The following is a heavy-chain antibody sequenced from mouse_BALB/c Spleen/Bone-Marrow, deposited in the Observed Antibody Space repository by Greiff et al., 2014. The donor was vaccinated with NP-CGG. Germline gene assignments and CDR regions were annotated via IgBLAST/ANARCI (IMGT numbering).Heavy chain of an antibody. CDR3: AIWEYYAMDY. CDR1: GFNIKDTY. J-gene: IGHJ4*01. D-gene: IGHD1-1*02. Sequence: VTLKESGAELVKPGASVKLSCTASGFNIKDTYMHWVKQRPEQGLEWIGRIDPANGNTKYDPKFQGKATITADTSSNTAYLQLSSLTSEDTAVYYCAIWEYYAMDYWGQGTSVTVSS. V-gene: IGHV14-3*02. CDR2: IDPANGNT.